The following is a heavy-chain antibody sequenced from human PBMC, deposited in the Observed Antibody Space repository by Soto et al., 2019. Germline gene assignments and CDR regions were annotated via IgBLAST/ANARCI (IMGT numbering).Heavy chain of an antibody. CDR1: GGSISSTNYY. CDR2: IFYSGST. D-gene: IGHD2-2*01. CDR3: GRHSLCVVVIPPRDYGRDV. V-gene: IGHV4-39*01. J-gene: IGHJ6*02. Sequence: QLQLQESGPGLVKPSETLSLTCTVSGGSISSTNYYWAWIRQPPGKGLEWIGNIFYSGSTYSNPSLKTRLPITVHTPNNHFPQTLSCLPAQDPVVFYWGRHSLCVVVIPPRDYGRDVGGQGPTVPFPS.